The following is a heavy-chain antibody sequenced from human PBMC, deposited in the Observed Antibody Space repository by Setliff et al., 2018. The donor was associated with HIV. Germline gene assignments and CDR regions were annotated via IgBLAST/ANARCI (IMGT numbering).Heavy chain of an antibody. CDR2: IYYTGST. J-gene: IGHJ5*02. CDR1: GGSIGASY. V-gene: IGHV4-59*01. CDR3: ARAGSGYDLNYNYFDP. D-gene: IGHD5-12*01. Sequence: KTSETLSLTCSLSGGSIGASYWSWTRQSPGKELEWIAYIYYTGSTSYNPSLKSRVTISVDTSKNQFFLKLTSVTAADTAVYYCARAGSGYDLNYNYFDPWGQGTLVTVSS.